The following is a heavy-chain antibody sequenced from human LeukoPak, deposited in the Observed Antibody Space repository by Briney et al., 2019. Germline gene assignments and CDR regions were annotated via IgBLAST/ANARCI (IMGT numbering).Heavy chain of an antibody. Sequence: GGSLGLSCAASGFTFDDYAMHWVRQAPGKGLEWVSGISWNSGSIGYADSVKGRFTISRDNAKNSLYLQMNSLRAEDTALYYCAKDQDGMDVWGQGTTVTVSS. CDR2: ISWNSGSI. V-gene: IGHV3-9*01. J-gene: IGHJ6*02. CDR1: GFTFDDYA. CDR3: AKDQDGMDV.